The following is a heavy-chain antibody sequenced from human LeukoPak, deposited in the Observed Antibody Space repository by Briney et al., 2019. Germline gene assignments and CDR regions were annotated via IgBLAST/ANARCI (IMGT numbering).Heavy chain of an antibody. J-gene: IGHJ3*02. V-gene: IGHV4-30-2*01. D-gene: IGHD4-23*01. CDR1: GGSISSGGYY. Sequence: SETLSLTCTVSGGSISSGGYYWSWIRQPPGKGLEWIGYIYHSGSTYYNPSLKSRVTISVDRSKNQFSLKLSSVTAADTAVYYCARDLERWVEAFDIWGQGTMVTVSS. CDR2: IYHSGST. CDR3: ARDLERWVEAFDI.